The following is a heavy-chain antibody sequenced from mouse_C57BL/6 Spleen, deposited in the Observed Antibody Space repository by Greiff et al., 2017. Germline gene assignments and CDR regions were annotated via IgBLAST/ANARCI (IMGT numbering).Heavy chain of an antibody. CDR2: IDPSDSDT. J-gene: IGHJ3*01. D-gene: IGHD1-2*01. CDR1: GYTFTSYW. V-gene: IGHV1-69*01. Sequence: QVQLQQPGAELVMPGASVKLSCKASGYTFTSYWMHWVKQRPGQGLEWIGEIDPSDSDTNYNQKFKGKSTLTVDKSSSTAYMQLSSLTSEDSAVYYCARSLRRGEFAYWGQGTLVTVSA. CDR3: ARSLRRGEFAY.